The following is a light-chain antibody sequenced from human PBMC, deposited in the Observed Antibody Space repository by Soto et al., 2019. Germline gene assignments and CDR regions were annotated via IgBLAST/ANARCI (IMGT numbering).Light chain of an antibody. V-gene: IGKV1-17*03. CDR1: QGISNS. Sequence: DIQITQSPSAMSASVGDRVTITCRASQGISNSLAWFQQKPGEVPKRLISAASSLHTWVPSRFSGTGSATEFTLTISSLQPEDFATYYCLQHSNYPWTFGQGTKVEI. J-gene: IGKJ1*01. CDR3: LQHSNYPWT. CDR2: AAS.